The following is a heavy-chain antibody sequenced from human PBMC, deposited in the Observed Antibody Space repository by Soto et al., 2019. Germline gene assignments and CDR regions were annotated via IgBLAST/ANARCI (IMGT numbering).Heavy chain of an antibody. CDR3: AKDSHPYSSGGPQH. CDR2: ISWDGGST. J-gene: IGHJ1*01. CDR1: GFTFDDYA. Sequence: EVQLVESGGVVVQPGGSLRLSCAASGFTFDDYAMHWVRQAPGKGLEWVSLISWDGGSTYYANSVKGRFTISRDNSKNSLYLQMNSLRAEDTALYYCAKDSHPYSSGGPQHWGQGTLVTVSS. V-gene: IGHV3-43D*04. D-gene: IGHD6-19*01.